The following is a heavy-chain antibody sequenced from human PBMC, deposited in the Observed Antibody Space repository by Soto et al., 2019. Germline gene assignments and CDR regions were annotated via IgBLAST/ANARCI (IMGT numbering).Heavy chain of an antibody. D-gene: IGHD2-21*02. J-gene: IGHJ6*02. CDR3: AKQVTHYYYFGMDV. CDR1: GFTFRSHA. CDR2: ISGSGANT. Sequence: VSLRLSGAASGFTFRSHAISWVRQAAGKGLEWGSGISGSGANTYYADSVKAGFTPSRDNSKQSLSLHTNSLRVEDTAVYYCAKQVTHYYYFGMDVWGQGTTVTVSS. V-gene: IGHV3-23*01.